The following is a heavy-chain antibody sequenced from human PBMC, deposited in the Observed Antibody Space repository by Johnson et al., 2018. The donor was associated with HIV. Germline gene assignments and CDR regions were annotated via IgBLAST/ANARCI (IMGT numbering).Heavy chain of an antibody. CDR3: VSREWELHSFDI. J-gene: IGHJ3*02. V-gene: IGHV3-33*05. CDR1: GFTFSSYG. D-gene: IGHD1-26*01. Sequence: QVQLVESGGGVVQPGRFLRLSCAASGFTFSSYGMHWVRQAPGKGLEWVAVISYDGSNKYYVDSVKGRFTISRDNAKNSLYLQMNSLRAEDTAVYYCVSREWELHSFDIWGQGTMVTVSS. CDR2: ISYDGSNK.